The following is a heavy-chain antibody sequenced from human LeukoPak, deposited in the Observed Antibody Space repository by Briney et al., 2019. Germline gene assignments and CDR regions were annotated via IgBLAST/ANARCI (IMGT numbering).Heavy chain of an antibody. J-gene: IGHJ3*02. CDR1: GFTVSNNY. CDR3: ARDSRQDYYDSSGYLWFAFDI. D-gene: IGHD3-22*01. Sequence: GGSLRLSCAASGFTVSNNYMSWVRQAPGKGLEWVSVIYSGGSTYYADSVKGRFTISRDNSKNTLYLQMNSLRAEDTAVYYCARDSRQDYYDSSGYLWFAFDIWGQGTMVTVSS. CDR2: IYSGGST. V-gene: IGHV3-53*01.